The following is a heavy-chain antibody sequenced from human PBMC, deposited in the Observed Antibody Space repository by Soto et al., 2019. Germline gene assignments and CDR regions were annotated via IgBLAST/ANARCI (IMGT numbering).Heavy chain of an antibody. CDR3: ARAGYEIAAPAFDY. D-gene: IGHD6-6*01. CDR2: INAGNGNT. V-gene: IGHV1-3*01. CDR1: GYTFTSYA. J-gene: IGHJ4*02. Sequence: ASVKVSCKASGYTFTSYAMHWVRQAPGQRLEWMGWINAGNGNTKYSQKFQGRVTITRDTSASTAYMELSSLGSEDTAVYYCARAGYEIAAPAFDYWGQGTLVTVSS.